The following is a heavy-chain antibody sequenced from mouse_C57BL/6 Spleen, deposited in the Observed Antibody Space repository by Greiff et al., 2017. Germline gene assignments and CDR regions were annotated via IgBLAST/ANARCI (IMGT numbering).Heavy chain of an antibody. V-gene: IGHV1-80*01. D-gene: IGHD2-5*01. CDR3: ARGGIAVTTKFAY. J-gene: IGHJ3*01. CDR1: GYAFSSYW. CDR2: IYPGDGDT. Sequence: QVQLQQSGAALVKPGASVKISCKASGYAFSSYWMNWVKQRPGKGLEWIGQIYPGDGDTNYNGKFKGKATLTADKSSSTAYMQLSSLTSEDSAVYVSARGGIAVTTKFAYWGQGTPVTVSA.